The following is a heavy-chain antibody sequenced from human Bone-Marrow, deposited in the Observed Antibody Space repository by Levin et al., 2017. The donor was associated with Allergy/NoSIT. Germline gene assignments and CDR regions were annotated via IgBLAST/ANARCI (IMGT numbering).Heavy chain of an antibody. V-gene: IGHV1-2*06. Sequence: ASVKVSCKASGYTFTGYYMHWVRQAPGQGLEWMGRINPNSGGTNYAQKFQGRVTMTRDTSISTAYMELSRLRSDDTAVYYCASPIAVAGTGDFQHWGQGTLVTVSS. CDR2: INPNSGGT. D-gene: IGHD6-19*01. CDR1: GYTFTGYY. CDR3: ASPIAVAGTGDFQH. J-gene: IGHJ1*01.